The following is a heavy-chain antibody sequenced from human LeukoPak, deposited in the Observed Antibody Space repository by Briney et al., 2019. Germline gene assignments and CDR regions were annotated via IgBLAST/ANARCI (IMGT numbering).Heavy chain of an antibody. J-gene: IGHJ5*02. CDR2: FDPEDGET. CDR1: GYTLTELS. D-gene: IGHD6-13*01. CDR3: ATYLSSSWPRWFDP. Sequence: ASVKVSCKVSGYTLTELSMHWVRQAPGKGLEWMGGFDPEDGETIYAQKFLGRVTMTEDTSTDTAYMELSSLRSEDTAVYYCATYLSSSWPRWFDPWGQEPWSPSPQ. V-gene: IGHV1-24*01.